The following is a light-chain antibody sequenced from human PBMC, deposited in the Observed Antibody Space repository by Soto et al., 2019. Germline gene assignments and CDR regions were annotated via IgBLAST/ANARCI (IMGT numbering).Light chain of an antibody. Sequence: DIQMTHSPSSLSASVGDRVTITCRASQSISSYLNWYQQKPGKAPKLLIYAASSLQSGVPSRFSGSGSGTDFTLTISSLQPEDFAVYYCQQYGNSGKFGQGTKVDIK. V-gene: IGKV1-39*01. J-gene: IGKJ1*01. CDR3: QQYGNSGK. CDR1: QSISSY. CDR2: AAS.